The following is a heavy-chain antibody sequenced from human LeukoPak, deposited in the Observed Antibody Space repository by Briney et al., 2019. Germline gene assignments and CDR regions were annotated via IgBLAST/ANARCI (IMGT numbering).Heavy chain of an antibody. CDR3: AKKNDYYGSGSSGPFDY. CDR1: GFTFSTYA. Sequence: GGSLRLSCAASGFTFSTYAMSWVRQAPGKGLEWVSAISGSGGSTYYADSVKGRFTISRDNSKNTLYLQMNSLRAEDTAVYYCAKKNDYYGSGSSGPFDYWGQGTLVTVSS. D-gene: IGHD3-10*01. J-gene: IGHJ4*02. CDR2: ISGSGGST. V-gene: IGHV3-23*01.